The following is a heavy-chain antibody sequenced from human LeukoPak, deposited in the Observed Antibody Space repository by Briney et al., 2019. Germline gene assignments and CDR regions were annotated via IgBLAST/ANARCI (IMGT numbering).Heavy chain of an antibody. CDR2: IYHSGST. J-gene: IGHJ3*02. CDR1: GYSISSGYY. CDR3: ARSSWELLPRAARAFDI. Sequence: PSETLSLTCTVSGYSISSGYYWGWIRQPPGKGLEWIGSIYHSGSTYYNPSLKSRVTISVDTSKNQFSLKLSSVTAADTAVYYCARSSWELLPRAARAFDIWGQGTMVTVSS. D-gene: IGHD1-26*01. V-gene: IGHV4-38-2*02.